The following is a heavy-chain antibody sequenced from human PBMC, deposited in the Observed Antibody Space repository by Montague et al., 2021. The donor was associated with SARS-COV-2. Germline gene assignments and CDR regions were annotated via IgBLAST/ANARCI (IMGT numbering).Heavy chain of an antibody. V-gene: IGHV3-23*01. D-gene: IGHD6-19*01. CDR1: GFTFDSYA. CDR2: VSGSGDDT. Sequence: SLRLSCAASGFTFDSYAMSWVRQAPGKGLQWVSLVSGSGDDTYYADSVKGRFTISRDNSKNTLYLQLNSLRAEDTAVYYCARDRQQWLLGSYFDCWGQGTLVTVSS. CDR3: ARDRQQWLLGSYFDC. J-gene: IGHJ4*02.